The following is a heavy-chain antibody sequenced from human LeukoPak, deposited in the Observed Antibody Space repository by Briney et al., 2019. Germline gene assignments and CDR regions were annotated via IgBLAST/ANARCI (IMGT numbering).Heavy chain of an antibody. CDR2: IYYSGST. CDR3: VRGYSGYDRGVFDY. Sequence: PSQTLSLTCTVSGGSISSGDYYWSWIRQPPGKGLEWIGYIYYSGSTYYNPSLKSRVTISVDTSKNQFSLKLSSVTAADTAVYCCVRGYSGYDRGVFDYWGQGTLVTVSS. J-gene: IGHJ4*02. D-gene: IGHD5-12*01. V-gene: IGHV4-30-4*01. CDR1: GGSISSGDYY.